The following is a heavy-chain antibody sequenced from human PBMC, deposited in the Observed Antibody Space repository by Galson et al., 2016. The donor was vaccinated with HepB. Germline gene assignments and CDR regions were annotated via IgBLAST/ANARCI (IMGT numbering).Heavy chain of an antibody. CDR3: SRGPVRMVTIGDY. CDR2: INSDASTT. D-gene: IGHD5-24*01. J-gene: IGHJ4*02. CDR1: GFTFSSHW. V-gene: IGHV3-74*01. Sequence: SLRLSCAASGFTFSSHWMHWVRQAPGKGLVWVSVINSDASTTIYADSVKGRFTISRDNAKNTLYLQMNSLRVEDTAVYYCSRGPVRMVTIGDYCGQGILVTVAS.